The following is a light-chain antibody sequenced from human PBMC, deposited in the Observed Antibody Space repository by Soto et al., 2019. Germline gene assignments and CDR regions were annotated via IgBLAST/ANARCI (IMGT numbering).Light chain of an antibody. CDR2: KAS. Sequence: DIQMTQSPSTLSASVGDRVTITCRASQSISSWLAWYQQKPGTAPKLLIYKASTLQSGVPSRFSGSGTGTKFTLTFSSLQPDDSATYYCKQYNDNWTFGQGTKVDIK. V-gene: IGKV1-5*03. J-gene: IGKJ1*01. CDR3: KQYNDNWT. CDR1: QSISSW.